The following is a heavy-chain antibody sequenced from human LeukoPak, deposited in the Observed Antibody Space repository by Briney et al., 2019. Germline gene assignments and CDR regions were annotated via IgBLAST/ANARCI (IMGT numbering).Heavy chain of an antibody. V-gene: IGHV4-59*01. CDR2: IYYSGST. Sequence: PSETLSLTCTVSGGSISSYYWSWIRQPPGKGLEWIGYIYYSGSTNYNPSPKSRVTISVDTSKNQFSLKLSSVTAADTAVYYCARDGNGYGYFDYWGQGTLVTVSS. CDR1: GGSISSYY. D-gene: IGHD5-12*01. J-gene: IGHJ4*02. CDR3: ARDGNGYGYFDY.